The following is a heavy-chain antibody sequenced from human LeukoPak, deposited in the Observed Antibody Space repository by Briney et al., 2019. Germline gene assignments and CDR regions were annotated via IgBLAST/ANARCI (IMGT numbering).Heavy chain of an antibody. J-gene: IGHJ3*02. V-gene: IGHV3-23*01. CDR1: GFTFSSYA. CDR2: ISGSGGST. CDR3: ARDPNGDYIGTFDM. Sequence: GGSLRLSCAASGFTFSSYAMSWVRQAPGKGLEWVSAISGSGGSTQYADSVQGRFAVSRDNSNNTLYLQMNSLRVEDTAMYFCARDPNGDYIGTFDMWGRGTMVSVSS. D-gene: IGHD4-17*01.